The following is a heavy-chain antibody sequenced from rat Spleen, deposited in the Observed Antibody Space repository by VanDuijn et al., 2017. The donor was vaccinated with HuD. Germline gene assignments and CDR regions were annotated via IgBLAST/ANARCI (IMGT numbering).Heavy chain of an antibody. CDR2: ISTGGGKT. CDR3: AKEGDGGYSSYPNWFAY. V-gene: IGHV5S13*01. CDR1: GFTYSNYV. J-gene: IGHJ3*01. D-gene: IGHD1-8*01. Sequence: EVQLVESGGGLVQPGRSLKLSCAASGFTYSNYVMAWFRQAPTKGLEWVASISTGGGKTYYRDSVRGRFTISRVYAKNTLYLQMDSLRSEDTATYYCAKEGDGGYSSYPNWFAYWGQGTLVTVSS.